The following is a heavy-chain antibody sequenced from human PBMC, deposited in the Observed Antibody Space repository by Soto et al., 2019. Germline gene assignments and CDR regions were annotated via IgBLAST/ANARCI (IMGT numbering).Heavy chain of an antibody. D-gene: IGHD6-13*01. Sequence: PSETLSLTCTVSGGSISSGGYYWSWIRQHPGKGLEWIGYIYYSGSTYYNPSLKSRVTISVDTSKNQFSLKLSSVTAADTAVYYWVSPFGVAAAGPFDYWGQGTLVTVP. CDR2: IYYSGST. V-gene: IGHV4-31*03. CDR3: VSPFGVAAAGPFDY. J-gene: IGHJ4*02. CDR1: GGSISSGGYY.